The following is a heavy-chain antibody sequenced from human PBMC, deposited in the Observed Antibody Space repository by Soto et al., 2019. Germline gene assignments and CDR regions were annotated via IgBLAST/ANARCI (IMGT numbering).Heavy chain of an antibody. CDR2: ISGSGDST. Sequence: GGSLRLSCAASGFTFSSYAMSWVRQAPGKGLEWVSAISGSGDSTYYADSVKGRFTISRDNSKNTLYLQIKSLRAEDTAVYYCARPLVIMDPYYGMDVWGQGTTVTVSS. V-gene: IGHV3-23*01. CDR1: GFTFSSYA. CDR3: ARPLVIMDPYYGMDV. J-gene: IGHJ6*02. D-gene: IGHD3-9*01.